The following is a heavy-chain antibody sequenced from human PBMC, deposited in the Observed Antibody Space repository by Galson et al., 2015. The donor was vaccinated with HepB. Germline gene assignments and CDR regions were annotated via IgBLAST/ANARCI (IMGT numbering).Heavy chain of an antibody. D-gene: IGHD3-10*01. J-gene: IGHJ4*02. CDR2: IIPIFDTP. CDR1: GDTFSTYA. V-gene: IGHV1-69*13. CDR3: ARDSGSYSDY. Sequence: SVKVSCKASGDTFSTYAISWVRQAPGQGLAWVGMIIPIFDTPTYAQNFQGRVTITADESTSTVYMELSSLRSEDTAVYYCARDSGSYSDYWGQGTLVTVSS.